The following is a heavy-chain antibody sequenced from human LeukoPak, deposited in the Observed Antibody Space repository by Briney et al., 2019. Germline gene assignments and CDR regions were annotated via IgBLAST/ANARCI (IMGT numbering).Heavy chain of an antibody. Sequence: GGSLRLSCAASGFTFTGHTMTWLRQAPGRGLEWVSIIGGRDDRTYYADSVKGRFTISRDNSKNTLYLQMNSLRGEDTAVYYCAKDPNPFYDFWSGYKWGQGTLVTVSS. CDR2: IGGRDDRT. CDR3: AKDPNPFYDFWSGYK. D-gene: IGHD3-3*01. CDR1: GFTFTGHT. V-gene: IGHV3-23*01. J-gene: IGHJ4*02.